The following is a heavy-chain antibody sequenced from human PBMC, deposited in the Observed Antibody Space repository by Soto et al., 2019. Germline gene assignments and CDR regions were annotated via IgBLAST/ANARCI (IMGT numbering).Heavy chain of an antibody. V-gene: IGHV3-64*01. CDR3: AREGEQQLVLAFDI. D-gene: IGHD6-13*01. Sequence: GGSLRLSCAASGFTFSSYAMHWVRQAPGKGLEYVSAISSNGGSTYYANSVKGRFTISRDNSKNTLYLQMGSLRAEDMAVYYCAREGEQQLVLAFDIWGQGTMVTVSS. CDR2: ISSNGGST. J-gene: IGHJ3*02. CDR1: GFTFSSYA.